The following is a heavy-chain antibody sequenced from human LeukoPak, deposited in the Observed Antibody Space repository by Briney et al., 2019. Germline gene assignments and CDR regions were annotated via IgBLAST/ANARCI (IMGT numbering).Heavy chain of an antibody. D-gene: IGHD6-13*01. CDR2: IKHDGSEK. V-gene: IGHV3-7*03. CDR1: GFTFSSYW. J-gene: IGHJ4*02. CDR3: AKLAAADTYYFDY. Sequence: GGSLRLSCAASGFTFSSYWMSWLRQAPGKGLEWVANIKHDGSEKYYVDSVKGRFTISRDNAKNSLYLQMSSLGAEDTAVYYCAKLAAADTYYFDYWGQGTLVTVSS.